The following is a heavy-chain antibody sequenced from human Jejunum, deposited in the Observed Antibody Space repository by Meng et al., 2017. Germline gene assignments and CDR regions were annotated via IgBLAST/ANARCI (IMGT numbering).Heavy chain of an antibody. V-gene: IGHV4-4*03. Sequence: EPRGPLSLTFAVSGASSSGGSWGSWVRQPPGKGLEWIGEIHHGGDTNYNPSLKSRVTISVDKSNNQYSLRLTSVTAADTAMYYCARNGAYSADHWGQGTLVTVSS. CDR1: GASSSGGSW. J-gene: IGHJ4*02. D-gene: IGHD2-15*01. CDR2: IHHGGDT. CDR3: ARNGAYSADH.